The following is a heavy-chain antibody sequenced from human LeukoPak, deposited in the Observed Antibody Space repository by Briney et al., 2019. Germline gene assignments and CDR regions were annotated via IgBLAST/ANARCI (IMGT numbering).Heavy chain of an antibody. Sequence: ASVKVSCKASGYTFTGYYMHWVRQAPGQGLEWMGWINPNSGGTNYARKFQGRVTMTRDTSISTAYMELSRLRSDDTAVYYCARSFYYGSGRALFDYWGQGTLVTVSS. CDR3: ARSFYYGSGRALFDY. CDR1: GYTFTGYY. D-gene: IGHD3-10*01. CDR2: INPNSGGT. V-gene: IGHV1-2*02. J-gene: IGHJ4*02.